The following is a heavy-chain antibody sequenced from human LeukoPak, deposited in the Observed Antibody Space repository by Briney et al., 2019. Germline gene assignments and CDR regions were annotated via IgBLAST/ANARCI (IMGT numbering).Heavy chain of an antibody. CDR1: GFTFRNYG. D-gene: IGHD1-1*01. CDR3: ARVVGSEGNWYVDY. CDR2: IWYDGSNK. V-gene: IGHV3-33*01. J-gene: IGHJ4*02. Sequence: GGSLRLSCAAAGFTFRNYGMHWVRQAPGKGLEWVAIIWYDGSNKYYADSVKGRFTISRDNSRNTLYLQMNSLRVEDTAVYYCARVVGSEGNWYVDYWGQGTLVTVSS.